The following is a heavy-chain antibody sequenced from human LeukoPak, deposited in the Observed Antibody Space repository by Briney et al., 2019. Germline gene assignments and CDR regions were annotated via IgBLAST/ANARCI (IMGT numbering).Heavy chain of an antibody. CDR1: GFTFDDYA. CDR2: ISWNSGNI. V-gene: IGHV3-9*01. J-gene: IGHJ4*02. Sequence: GGSLRLSCAASGFTFDDYAMHWVRQAPGKGLEWVSGISWNSGNIGYADSVKGRFTISRDNAKNSLYLQMNSLRAEDTALYYCAKDMVAVDTAMVGGFDYWGQGTLVTVSS. D-gene: IGHD5-18*01. CDR3: AKDMVAVDTAMVGGFDY.